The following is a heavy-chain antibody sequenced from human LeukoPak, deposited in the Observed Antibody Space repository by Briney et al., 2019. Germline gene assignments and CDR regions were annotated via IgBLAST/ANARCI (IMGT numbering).Heavy chain of an antibody. V-gene: IGHV3-23*01. CDR1: GFGLRVYD. CDR3: AKEEWVGGRNFLDS. J-gene: IGHJ4*02. Sequence: PGGSLRLSCAPSGFGLRVYDVSWVRQAPGEGVVGVSRMWGRGVITFYADSVRGRFTISRDNARNMLYSQMESLRGEDTAVYYCAKEEWVGGRNFLDSGGQGALVTVSS. D-gene: IGHD1-26*01. CDR2: MWGRGVIT.